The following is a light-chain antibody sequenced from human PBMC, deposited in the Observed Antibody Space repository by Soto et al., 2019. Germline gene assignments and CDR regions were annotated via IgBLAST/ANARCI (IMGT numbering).Light chain of an antibody. V-gene: IGKV1-6*01. CDR2: AAT. CDR1: QGIKND. J-gene: IGKJ1*01. Sequence: AIQMTQSPSSLSASVGDRVTITCRASQGIKNDLGWYQQKPGKAPKLLIYAATSLQSGVPSRFSGSGSGTDFTLTISSLQPDDFATYYCLQDYYYPLTFGQGTKVEIK. CDR3: LQDYYYPLT.